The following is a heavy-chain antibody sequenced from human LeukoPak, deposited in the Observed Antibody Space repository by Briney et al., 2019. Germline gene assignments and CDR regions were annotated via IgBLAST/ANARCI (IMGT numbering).Heavy chain of an antibody. CDR1: GGSISSYY. D-gene: IGHD5-12*01. Sequence: ASETLSLTCTVSGGSISSYYWSWIRQPPGKGLEWIGYIYYSGSTNYNPSLKSRVTISVDTSKNQFSLKLSSVTAADTAVYYCARRNGQDIVATFRRRYYFDYWGQGTLVTVSS. J-gene: IGHJ4*02. V-gene: IGHV4-59*01. CDR2: IYYSGST. CDR3: ARRNGQDIVATFRRRYYFDY.